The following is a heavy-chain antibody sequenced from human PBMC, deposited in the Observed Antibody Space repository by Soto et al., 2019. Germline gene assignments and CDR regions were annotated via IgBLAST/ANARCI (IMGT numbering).Heavy chain of an antibody. J-gene: IGHJ5*02. CDR1: GYTFTSYD. CDR3: AREGIAVAGTGFDP. V-gene: IGHV1-8*01. Sequence: ASVKVSCKASGYTFTSYDINWVRQATGQGLEWMGWMNPNSGNTGYAQKFQGRVAMTRNTSISTAYMELSSLRSEDTAVYYCAREGIAVAGTGFDPWGQGTLVTVYS. D-gene: IGHD6-19*01. CDR2: MNPNSGNT.